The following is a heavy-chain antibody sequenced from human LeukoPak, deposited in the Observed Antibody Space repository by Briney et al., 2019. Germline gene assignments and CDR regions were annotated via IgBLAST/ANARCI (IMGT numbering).Heavy chain of an antibody. CDR3: ARDRNTDFWSGYYTNYCDY. CDR1: GFTFSSYS. CDR2: ISSSSSYI. Sequence: GGSLRLSCAASGFTFSSYSMNWVRQAPGKGLEWVSSISSSSSYIYYADSVKGRFTISRDNAKNSLYLQMNSLRAEDTAVYYCARDRNTDFWSGYYTNYCDYWGQGTLSPSPQ. D-gene: IGHD3-3*01. J-gene: IGHJ4*02. V-gene: IGHV3-21*01.